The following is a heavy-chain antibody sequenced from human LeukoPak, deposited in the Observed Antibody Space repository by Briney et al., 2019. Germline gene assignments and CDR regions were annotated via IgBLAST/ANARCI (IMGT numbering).Heavy chain of an antibody. J-gene: IGHJ5*02. V-gene: IGHV1-2*02. D-gene: IGHD3-9*01. CDR2: INPNSGGT. CDR3: ARDTVLRYFDWLYLPQWFDP. CDR1: GYTFTSYA. Sequence: ASVKVSCKASGYTFTSYAMNWVRQAPGQGLEWMGWINPNSGGTNYAQKFQGRVTMTRDTSISTAYMELSRLRSDDTAVYYCARDTVLRYFDWLYLPQWFDPWGQGTLVTVSS.